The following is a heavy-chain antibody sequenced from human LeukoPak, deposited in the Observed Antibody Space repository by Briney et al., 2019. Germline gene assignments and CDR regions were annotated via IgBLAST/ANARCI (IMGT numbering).Heavy chain of an antibody. J-gene: IGHJ4*02. CDR2: IYPGDSDT. CDR1: GYSFTSYW. CDR3: ATLGDYCSSTSCYSGFDY. Sequence: GESLKISCKGSGYSFTSYWIGWVRQMPGKGLEWMGIIYPGDSDTRYSPSFQGQVTISADKSIGTAYLQWSSLKASDTAMYYCATLGDYCSSTSCYSGFDYWGQGTLVTVSS. V-gene: IGHV5-51*01. D-gene: IGHD2-2*01.